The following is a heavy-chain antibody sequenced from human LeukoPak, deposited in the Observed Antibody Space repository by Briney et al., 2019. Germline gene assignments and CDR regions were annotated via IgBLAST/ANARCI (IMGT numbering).Heavy chain of an antibody. V-gene: IGHV4-34*01. CDR3: ARDYGGNFDY. D-gene: IGHD4-23*01. J-gene: IGHJ4*02. CDR2: INHSGST. Sequence: PSETLSLTCAVYGGSFSGYYWSWIRQSPGKGLEWIGEINHSGSTNYNPSLKSRVTISVDTSKNQFSLKLSSVTAADTAVYYCARDYGGNFDYWGQGTLVTVSS. CDR1: GGSFSGYY.